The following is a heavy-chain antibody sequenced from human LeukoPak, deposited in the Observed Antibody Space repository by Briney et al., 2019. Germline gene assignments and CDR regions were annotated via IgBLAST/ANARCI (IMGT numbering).Heavy chain of an antibody. CDR3: AREYYYDSSGYFTDSYFDY. Sequence: PSQTLSLTCAVYGGTFSGYYWSWIRQPPGKGLEWIGYIYYSGSTNYNPSLKSRVTISVDTSKNQFSLKLSSVTAADTAVYYCAREYYYDSSGYFTDSYFDYWGQGTLVTVSS. CDR2: IYYSGST. V-gene: IGHV4-59*01. CDR1: GGTFSGYY. D-gene: IGHD3-22*01. J-gene: IGHJ4*02.